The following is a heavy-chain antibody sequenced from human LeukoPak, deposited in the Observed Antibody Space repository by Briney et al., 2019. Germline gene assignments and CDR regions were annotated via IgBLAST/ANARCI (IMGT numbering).Heavy chain of an antibody. Sequence: SGPTLVKPTQTLTLTCTFSGFSLFSSGVGVGWIRQPPGKALEWLALIYWDDDKRYSPSLESRLTITKDTSKNQVVLTMTNMDPVDTATYYCAHSYGYEYFHHWGQGTLVTVSS. CDR2: IYWDDDK. CDR1: GFSLFSSGVG. D-gene: IGHD5-18*01. J-gene: IGHJ1*01. V-gene: IGHV2-5*02. CDR3: AHSYGYEYFHH.